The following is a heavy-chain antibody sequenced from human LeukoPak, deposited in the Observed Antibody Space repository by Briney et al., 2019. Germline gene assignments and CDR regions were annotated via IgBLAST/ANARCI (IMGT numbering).Heavy chain of an antibody. CDR2: ISGSGGST. CDR1: GFTFSSYA. V-gene: IGHV3-23*01. D-gene: IGHD3-22*01. Sequence: GGSLRLSCAASGFTFSSYAVSWVRQAPGKGLEWVSAISGSGGSTYYADSVKGRFTISRDNSKNTLYLQMNSLRAEDTAVYYCAKDGTPYRYYDSSGYSADFQHWGQGTLVTVSS. CDR3: AKDGTPYRYYDSSGYSADFQH. J-gene: IGHJ1*01.